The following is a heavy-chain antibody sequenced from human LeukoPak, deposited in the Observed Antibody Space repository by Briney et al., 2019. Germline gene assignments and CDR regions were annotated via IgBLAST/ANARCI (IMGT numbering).Heavy chain of an antibody. Sequence: GSSVKVSFKASGGTFSSYAISWVRQAPGQGLEWMGGIIPIFGTENYAQKFQGRVTITADESTSTADMELSSLSSEDTAVYYCAREDQAFEYWGQGTLVTVSS. V-gene: IGHV1-69*01. CDR1: GGTFSSYA. J-gene: IGHJ4*02. CDR3: AREDQAFEY. CDR2: IIPIFGTE.